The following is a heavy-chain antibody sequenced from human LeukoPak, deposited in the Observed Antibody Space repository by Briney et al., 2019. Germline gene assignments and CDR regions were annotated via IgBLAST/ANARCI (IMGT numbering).Heavy chain of an antibody. CDR2: ISAYNGNT. V-gene: IGHV1-18*01. Sequence: ASVKVSCKASGYTFTNYGITWVRQAPGQGLEWMGRISAYNGNTNFAQNLQGRVTMTTDTSTTTAYMELRGLRSDDTAVYYCARVVTYYYGSGSYYHNWFDPWGQGTLVTVSS. CDR3: ARVVTYYYGSGSYYHNWFDP. D-gene: IGHD3-10*01. CDR1: GYTFTNYG. J-gene: IGHJ5*02.